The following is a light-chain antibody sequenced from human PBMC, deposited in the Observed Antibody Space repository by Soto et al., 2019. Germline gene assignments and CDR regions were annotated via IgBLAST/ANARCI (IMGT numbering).Light chain of an antibody. Sequence: DIQMTQSPSTLSASVGDTVTITCRASQKVNDWVAWYQQKPGKAPKLLLYKTYSSERGAPSRFTGSGSGTEFTLTISSLQPDDFATYYCQLYNTYLEVPFGAGTTVQI. CDR3: QLYNTYLEVP. CDR2: KTY. CDR1: QKVNDW. V-gene: IGKV1-5*03. J-gene: IGKJ4*01.